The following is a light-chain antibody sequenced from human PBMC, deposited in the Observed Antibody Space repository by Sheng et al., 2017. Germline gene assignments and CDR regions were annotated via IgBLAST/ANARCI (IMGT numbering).Light chain of an antibody. J-gene: IGLJ3*02. CDR2: DVS. CDR1: SSDVGGYNY. Sequence: QSALTQPASVSGSPGQSITISCTGTSSDVGGYNYVSWYQQYPGKAPKLMIYDVSNRPSGVSNRFSGSKSGNTASLTISGLQTEDEADYYCSSYTSISTWVFGGGTKLTVL. V-gene: IGLV2-14*03. CDR3: SSYTSISTWV.